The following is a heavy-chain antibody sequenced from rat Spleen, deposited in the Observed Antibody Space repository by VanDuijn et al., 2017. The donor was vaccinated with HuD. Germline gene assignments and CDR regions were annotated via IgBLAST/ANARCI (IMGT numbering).Heavy chain of an antibody. Sequence: EVQLVESGGGLVQPGRSMKLSCAASGFTFSNYDMAWVRQAPTKGLEWVASISYDGTTTYYRDFVKGRFTISRDNAKSTLYLQMDSLRSEDTATYYCARHLPYNSLFDYWGQGVMVTVSS. CDR3: ARHLPYNSLFDY. CDR2: ISYDGTTT. V-gene: IGHV5-25*01. J-gene: IGHJ2*01. D-gene: IGHD4-3*01. CDR1: GFTFSNYD.